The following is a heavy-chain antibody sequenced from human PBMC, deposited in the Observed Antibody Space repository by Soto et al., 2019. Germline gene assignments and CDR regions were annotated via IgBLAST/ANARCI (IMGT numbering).Heavy chain of an antibody. CDR3: AREAAAAAIRYFDY. V-gene: IGHV4-31*03. J-gene: IGHJ4*02. CDR1: GGSISSGGYY. CDR2: IYYSGST. D-gene: IGHD6-13*01. Sequence: QVQLQESGPGLVKPSQTLSLTCTVSGGSISSGGYYWSWIRQHPGKGLEWIGYIYYSGSTYYNPSLKSRVTISVDTSKNQFALKLSSVTAADTAVYYCAREAAAAAIRYFDYWGQGTLVTVSS.